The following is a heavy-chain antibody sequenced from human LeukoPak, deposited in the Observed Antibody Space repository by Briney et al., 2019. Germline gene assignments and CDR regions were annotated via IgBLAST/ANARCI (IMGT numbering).Heavy chain of an antibody. Sequence: SETLSLTCTVSGGSISSYYWSWIRQPPGKGLEWIGYIYTSGSTNYNPSLKSRVTISVDTSKNQFSLKLSSVTAADTAVYYCARHGCSSTSCHDAFDIWGQGAMATVSS. V-gene: IGHV4-4*09. J-gene: IGHJ3*02. CDR1: GGSISSYY. CDR2: IYTSGST. D-gene: IGHD2-2*01. CDR3: ARHGCSSTSCHDAFDI.